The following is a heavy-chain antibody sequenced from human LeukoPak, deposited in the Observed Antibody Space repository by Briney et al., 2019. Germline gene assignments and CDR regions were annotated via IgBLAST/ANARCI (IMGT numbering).Heavy chain of an antibody. V-gene: IGHV4-34*01. CDR2: INHSGST. CDR3: ARHPTMVRGVIRATRSNALDY. J-gene: IGHJ4*02. Sequence: PSETLSLTCAVYGGSFSGYYWSWIRQPPGKGLEWIGEINHSGSTNYNPSLKSRVTISVDTSKNQFSLKLSSVTAADTAVYYCARHPTMVRGVIRATRSNALDYWGQGTLVTVSS. D-gene: IGHD3-10*01. CDR1: GGSFSGYY.